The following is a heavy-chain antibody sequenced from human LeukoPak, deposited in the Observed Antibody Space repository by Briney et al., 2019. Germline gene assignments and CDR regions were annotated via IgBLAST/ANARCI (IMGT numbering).Heavy chain of an antibody. CDR3: ARGVYYGSGDASSWFDP. J-gene: IGHJ5*02. D-gene: IGHD3-10*01. CDR2: ISGSGDNT. Sequence: GGSLRLSCAASGFTFNNYAMSWVRQAPGKGLEWVSVISGSGDNTYYADSVKGRFTISRDNSKNTLYLQMNNLRAEDTAMYYCARGVYYGSGDASSWFDPWGQGALVTVSS. CDR1: GFTFNNYA. V-gene: IGHV3-23*01.